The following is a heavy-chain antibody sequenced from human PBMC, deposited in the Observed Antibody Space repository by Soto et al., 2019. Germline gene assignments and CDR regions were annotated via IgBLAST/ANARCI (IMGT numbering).Heavy chain of an antibody. CDR2: ISSSSSYI. Sequence: EVQLVESGGGLVKPGGSLRLSCAASGFTFSSYSMNWVRQAPGKGLEWVSSISSSSSYIYYADSVKGRFTIYRDNAKNSLYLQMNSLRAEDPAGYYCAREGYSYGFDYWGQGTLVTVSS. V-gene: IGHV3-21*01. CDR1: GFTFSSYS. J-gene: IGHJ4*02. CDR3: AREGYSYGFDY. D-gene: IGHD5-18*01.